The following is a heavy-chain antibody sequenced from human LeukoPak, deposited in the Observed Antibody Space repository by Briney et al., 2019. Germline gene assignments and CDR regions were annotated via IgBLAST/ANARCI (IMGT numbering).Heavy chain of an antibody. CDR2: ISGSGGST. Sequence: GGSLRLSCAASGFTFSSYAMSWVRQAPGKGLEWVSAISGSGGSTYYADSVKGRFTISRDNSKNTLYLQMNSPRAEDTAVYYCAKEPAPVLRFLEWLLSHYFDYWGQGTLVTVSS. CDR3: AKEPAPVLRFLEWLLSHYFDY. CDR1: GFTFSSYA. V-gene: IGHV3-23*01. J-gene: IGHJ4*02. D-gene: IGHD3-3*01.